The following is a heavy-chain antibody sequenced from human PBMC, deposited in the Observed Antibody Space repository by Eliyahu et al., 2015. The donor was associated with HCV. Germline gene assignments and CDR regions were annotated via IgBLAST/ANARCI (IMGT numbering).Heavy chain of an antibody. Sequence: QHQLQESGPRLVKSSETLSLXCTVSGDSMSTNTYYWGWIRQPPGKGLEWIGSAYYSDTYYNPSLKSRVTIFVDTAKXHFSLILTSVSAADTAVYYCARHLKFFGSGMDVWGQGTTVTVSS. J-gene: IGHJ6*02. D-gene: IGHD3-10*01. CDR1: GDSMSTNTYY. V-gene: IGHV4-39*01. CDR2: AYYSDT. CDR3: ARHLKFFGSGMDV.